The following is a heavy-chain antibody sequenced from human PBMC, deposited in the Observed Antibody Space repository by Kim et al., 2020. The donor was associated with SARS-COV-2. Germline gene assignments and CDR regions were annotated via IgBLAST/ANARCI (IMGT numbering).Heavy chain of an antibody. CDR2: DGINK. D-gene: IGHD6-6*01. Sequence: DGINKYYPDSVKGRFTISRDNSKNTLYLLMNSLRAEDTAVYYCARDRLAIWGQGTMVTVSS. CDR3: ARDRLAI. J-gene: IGHJ3*02. V-gene: IGHV3-33*01.